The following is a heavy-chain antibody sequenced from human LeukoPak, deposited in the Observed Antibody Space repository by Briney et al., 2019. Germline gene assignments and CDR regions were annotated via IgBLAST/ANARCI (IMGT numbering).Heavy chain of an antibody. J-gene: IGHJ4*02. CDR2: ISGSAHKI. CDR1: GITFSNYA. V-gene: IGHV3-23*01. D-gene: IGHD5-18*01. CDR3: AGRPTGYSSGYIH. Sequence: GGSLRLSCVASGITFSNYAVSWVRQAPEKGLDWVSVISGSAHKIRYADFVKGRFTISRDNSENIVYLQMNNLRVEDTAVYYCAGRPTGYSSGYIHWGQGTLVTVSS.